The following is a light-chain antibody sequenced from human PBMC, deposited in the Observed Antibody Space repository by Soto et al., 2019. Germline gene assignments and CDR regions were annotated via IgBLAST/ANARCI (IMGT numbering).Light chain of an antibody. V-gene: IGKV1-33*01. J-gene: IGKJ3*01. Sequence: DIQMTQSPSSLSASVGGRVTITCRASQGIRNDLGWYQQKPGKAPKLLICDASNLETGVPSRFSGSGSGTDFTFTISSLQPEDIATYYCQQYDNLPRTFGPGTKVDI. CDR3: QQYDNLPRT. CDR2: DAS. CDR1: QGIRND.